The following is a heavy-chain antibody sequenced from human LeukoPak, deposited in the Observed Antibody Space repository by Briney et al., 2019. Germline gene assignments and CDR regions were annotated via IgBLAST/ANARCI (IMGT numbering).Heavy chain of an antibody. V-gene: IGHV5-51*01. CDR2: IYPGDSDT. Sequence: GESLKISCRVSGYSFTNYWIGWVRQMPGKGLEWMGIIYPGDSDTRYSPSFQGQVTISADKSISTAYLQWDSLKASDTAIYYCARRIPAAGYFDYWGQGIPVTVSS. D-gene: IGHD6-13*01. J-gene: IGHJ4*02. CDR1: GYSFTNYW. CDR3: ARRIPAAGYFDY.